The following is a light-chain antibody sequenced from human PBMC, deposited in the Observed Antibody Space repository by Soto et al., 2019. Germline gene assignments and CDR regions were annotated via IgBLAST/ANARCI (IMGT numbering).Light chain of an antibody. CDR3: QQYSNSPHT. Sequence: PGERATLSCRPSQSVGSAYLAWYQQKLGQAPRLLIYGATSRATGVPDRFSGSGSGTDFTLTISRLQPEDFAVYYCQQYSNSPHTFGQGTKVDIK. CDR2: GAT. CDR1: QSVGSAY. V-gene: IGKV3-20*01. J-gene: IGKJ1*01.